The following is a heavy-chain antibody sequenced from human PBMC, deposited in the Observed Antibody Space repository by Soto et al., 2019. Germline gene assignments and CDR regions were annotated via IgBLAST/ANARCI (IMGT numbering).Heavy chain of an antibody. Sequence: PSESLSLTCTVSRDSICSTPYYWGWIRQPPGKVLEWVGSMYYNGNAHYNPSLASRVTISMDTSKNQFSLKVTSVTAADSAVYYCARTPLRDGSYSIPRTFDSWGQGTLVTVSS. D-gene: IGHD1-26*01. J-gene: IGHJ4*02. CDR1: RDSICSTPYY. V-gene: IGHV4-39*01. CDR3: ARTPLRDGSYSIPRTFDS. CDR2: MYYNGNA.